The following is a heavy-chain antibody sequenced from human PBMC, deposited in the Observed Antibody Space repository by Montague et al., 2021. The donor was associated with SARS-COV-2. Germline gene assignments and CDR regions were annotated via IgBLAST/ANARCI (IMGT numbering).Heavy chain of an antibody. CDR2: INHSGTT. CDR3: ARWDPQTLALIGLRGKSASDY. V-gene: IGHV4-34*01. CDR1: GGSFSGYY. J-gene: IGHJ4*02. D-gene: IGHD4-23*01. Sequence: SETLSLTCVVYGGSFSGYYWSWIRQSPGKGLEWIAGINHSGTTNYNFNPSLRSRVTISVDTSKSQFSLKLSSVTAADTGVYYCARWDPQTLALIGLRGKSASDYWGQGTLVTVSS.